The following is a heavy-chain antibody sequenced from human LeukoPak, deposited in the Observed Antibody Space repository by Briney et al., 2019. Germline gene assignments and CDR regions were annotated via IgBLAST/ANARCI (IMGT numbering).Heavy chain of an antibody. J-gene: IGHJ4*02. CDR2: ISWDGGST. D-gene: IGHD5-18*01. V-gene: IGHV3-43D*03. CDR3: ARVRGIYSYGHPYYFDY. CDR1: GFTFDDYA. Sequence: GGSLRLSCAASGFTFDDYAIHWVRQAPGKGLEWVSLISWDGGSTYYADSVKGRFTISRDNSKNTLYLQMNSLRAEDTAVYYCARVRGIYSYGHPYYFDYWGQGTLVTVSS.